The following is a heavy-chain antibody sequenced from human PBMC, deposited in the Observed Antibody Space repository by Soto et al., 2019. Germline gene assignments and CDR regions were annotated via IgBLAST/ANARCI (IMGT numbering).Heavy chain of an antibody. CDR2: INPNSGGT. Sequence: ASVKVSCKASGYTFTGYYMHWVRQAPGQGLEWMGWINPNSGGTNYAQKFQGRVTMTRDTSISTAYMELSRLRSDDTAVYYCARRSPITIFGVALFNPWGQGTLVTVSS. CDR3: ARRSPITIFGVALFNP. V-gene: IGHV1-2*02. J-gene: IGHJ5*02. D-gene: IGHD3-3*01. CDR1: GYTFTGYY.